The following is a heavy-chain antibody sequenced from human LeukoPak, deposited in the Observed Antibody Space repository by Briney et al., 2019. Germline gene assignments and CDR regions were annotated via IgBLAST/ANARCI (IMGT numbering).Heavy chain of an antibody. CDR1: GFTFSDYY. Sequence: GGSLRLSCAASGFTFSDYYMSWIRQAPGKGLEWVSYISSSGSTIYYADSVKGRFTISRDNAKNSLYLQMNSLRAEDTAVYYCARGVTPLMYYDYVWGSYRYSGAFDIWGQGTMVTVSS. CDR2: ISSSGSTI. D-gene: IGHD3-16*02. V-gene: IGHV3-11*04. CDR3: ARGVTPLMYYDYVWGSYRYSGAFDI. J-gene: IGHJ3*02.